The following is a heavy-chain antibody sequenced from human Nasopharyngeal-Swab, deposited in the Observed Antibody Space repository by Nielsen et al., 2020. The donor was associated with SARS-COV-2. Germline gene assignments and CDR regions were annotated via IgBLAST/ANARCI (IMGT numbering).Heavy chain of an antibody. CDR2: IYYSGST. CDR1: GGSSSSYY. J-gene: IGHJ6*03. CDR3: ARDVGYSSGWYGNYYYYMDV. Sequence: SETLSLTCTVSGGSSSSYYWSWIRQPPGKGLEWIGYIYYSGSTNYNPSLKSRVTISVDTSKNQFSLKLSSVTAADTAVYYCARDVGYSSGWYGNYYYYMDVWGKGTTVTVSS. V-gene: IGHV4-59*01. D-gene: IGHD6-19*01.